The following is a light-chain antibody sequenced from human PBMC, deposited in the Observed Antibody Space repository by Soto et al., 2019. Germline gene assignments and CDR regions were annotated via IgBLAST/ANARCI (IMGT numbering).Light chain of an antibody. CDR1: QDVSSSY. CDR3: QQYDTSPRT. Sequence: EIVLTQSPGTLSLSPGERATLSCRASQDVSSSYLAWYQQKLGQAPRLLMYGTSNRATGIPDRFSGSGSGTDFTLTISRLEAEAFAVYYCQQYDTSPRTFGQGTKVEIK. CDR2: GTS. J-gene: IGKJ2*01. V-gene: IGKV3-20*01.